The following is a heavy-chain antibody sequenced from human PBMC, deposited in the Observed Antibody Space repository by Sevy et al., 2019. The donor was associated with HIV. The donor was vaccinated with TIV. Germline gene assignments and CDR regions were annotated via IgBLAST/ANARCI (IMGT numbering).Heavy chain of an antibody. CDR1: GDSVTSKSVA. J-gene: IGHJ4*02. CDR3: ARDEDWGYDY. CDR2: TYYRSKWYN. V-gene: IGHV6-1*01. Sequence: SQTLSLTCGISGDSVTSKSVAWNWIRQSPSRGLEWLGRTYYRSKWYNDYAVSVKSRISINADTSKNQFSLQLNSVTPEDTAVYYCARDEDWGYDYWGQGTLVTVSS. D-gene: IGHD7-27*01.